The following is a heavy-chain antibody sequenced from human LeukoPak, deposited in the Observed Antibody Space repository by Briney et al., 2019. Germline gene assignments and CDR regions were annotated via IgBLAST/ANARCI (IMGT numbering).Heavy chain of an antibody. CDR2: IGANNANT. D-gene: IGHD2-8*01. V-gene: IGHV1-18*01. CDR3: GRNGVVAENRLYVDY. Sequence: ASVKVSCKASGYPFTWYGFTWVRQAPGQGLEWMGWIGANNANTKLEQKFQGRLTMAIDTSTGIVLMELRDLISDDTAVYYCGRNGVVAENRLYVDYWGQGTLVTVSS. CDR1: GYPFTWYG. J-gene: IGHJ4*02.